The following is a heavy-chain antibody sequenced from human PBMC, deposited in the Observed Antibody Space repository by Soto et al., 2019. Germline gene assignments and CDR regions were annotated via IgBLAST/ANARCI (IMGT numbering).Heavy chain of an antibody. CDR3: ARVGANDAFDI. J-gene: IGHJ3*02. Sequence: QVQLQESGPGLVKPSQTLSLTCTVSGGSISSGGYYWSWIRQHPGKGLEWIWYLYYSGSTYYNPSLKSRVTISVDTSKHQFSLQLSSVTAADTAVYYCARVGANDAFDIWGQGTMVTVSS. V-gene: IGHV4-31*03. CDR2: LYYSGST. D-gene: IGHD1-26*01. CDR1: GGSISSGGYY.